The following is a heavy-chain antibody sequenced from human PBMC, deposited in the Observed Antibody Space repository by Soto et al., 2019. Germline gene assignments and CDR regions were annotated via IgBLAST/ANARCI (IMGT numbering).Heavy chain of an antibody. CDR3: TRYPGPDRSGYFPFDF. J-gene: IGHJ4*02. CDR2: ISTTNSYI. V-gene: IGHV3-21*01. Sequence: GGSLRLSCVASGFRFSTYSMNWVRQAPGKGLEWVASISTTNSYIYYADSVRGRFTISRDNAKNSLFLQMNSLRAEDTAVYYCTRYPGPDRSGYFPFDFWGQGTLVTGFS. D-gene: IGHD3-22*01. CDR1: GFRFSTYS.